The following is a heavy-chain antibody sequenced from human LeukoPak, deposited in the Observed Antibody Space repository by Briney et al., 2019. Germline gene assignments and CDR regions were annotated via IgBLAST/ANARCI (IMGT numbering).Heavy chain of an antibody. Sequence: GGSLRLSCAASGFNFSAFWMSWVRQAPGKGLEWVANIKQDGSERYFVDSVKGRFTISRDNAKNSLYLQMNSLRAEDTAMYYCARDLQPTVGSVWFQGVSDYWGQGSLVTVSS. CDR1: GFNFSAFW. V-gene: IGHV3-7*01. D-gene: IGHD6-19*01. CDR2: IKQDGSER. CDR3: ARDLQPTVGSVWFQGVSDY. J-gene: IGHJ4*02.